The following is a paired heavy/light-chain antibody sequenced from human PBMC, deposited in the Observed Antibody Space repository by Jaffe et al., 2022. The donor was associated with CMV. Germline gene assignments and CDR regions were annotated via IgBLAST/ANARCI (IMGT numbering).Heavy chain of an antibody. Sequence: EVQLVESGGVVVQPGGSLRLSCAASGFTFDDYTMHWVRQAPGKGLEWVSLISWDGGSTYYADSVKGRFTISRDNSKNSLYLQMNSLRTEDTALYYCAKDRGDYYDSSGYFDYWGQGTLVTVSS. V-gene: IGHV3-43*01. J-gene: IGHJ4*02. CDR3: AKDRGDYYDSSGYFDY. D-gene: IGHD3-22*01. CDR1: GFTFDDYT. CDR2: ISWDGGST.
Light chain of an antibody. V-gene: IGKV3-11*01. CDR2: DAS. Sequence: EIVLTQSPATLSLSPGERATLSCRASQSVSSYLAWYQQKPGQAPRLLIYDASNRATGIPARFSGSGSGTDFTLTISSLEPEDFAVYYCQQRSNWPPWTFGQGTKVEIK. J-gene: IGKJ1*01. CDR3: QQRSNWPPWT. CDR1: QSVSSY.